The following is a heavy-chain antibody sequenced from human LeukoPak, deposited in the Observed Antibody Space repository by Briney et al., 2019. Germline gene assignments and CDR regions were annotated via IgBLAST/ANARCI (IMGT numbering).Heavy chain of an antibody. V-gene: IGHV3-21*01. CDR2: ISSSSSYI. D-gene: IGHD4-11*01. J-gene: IGHJ4*02. CDR1: GFTSSSYS. Sequence: PGGSLRLSCAAPGFTSSSYSMNWVRQAPGKGLEWVSSISSSSSYIYYADSVKGRFTISRDNAKNSLYLQMNSLRAEDTAVYYCARGPRFSNYAGVWVFDYWGQGTLVTVSS. CDR3: ARGPRFSNYAGVWVFDY.